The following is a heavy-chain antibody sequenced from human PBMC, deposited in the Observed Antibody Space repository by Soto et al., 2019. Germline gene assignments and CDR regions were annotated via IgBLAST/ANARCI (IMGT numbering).Heavy chain of an antibody. D-gene: IGHD6-19*01. CDR1: SASISSEQW. J-gene: IGHJ4*02. Sequence: QMQLQESGPGLVKPSETLSLTCAVSSASISSEQWWSWVRQPPGKGLEWIGEIHHSGNTNSNPSLKSRVTMSVGKSKNQFSLNLNSLTAADTAVYYCARSFGWYAIDQWSQGTLVTVSS. CDR2: IHHSGNT. CDR3: ARSFGWYAIDQ. V-gene: IGHV4-4*02.